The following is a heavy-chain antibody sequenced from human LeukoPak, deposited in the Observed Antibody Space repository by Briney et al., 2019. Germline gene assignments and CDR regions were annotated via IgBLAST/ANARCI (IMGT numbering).Heavy chain of an antibody. D-gene: IGHD2-21*02. Sequence: SETLSLTCTVYGGSISSYYWSWIRQSPGKGLEWIGSIYHGGSTYYNPSLRSRVIVSVDTSKNHFSLKMSSVTAADTAVYYCARDLASCAGDCYSDGFDYWGQGTLVTVSS. CDR2: IYHGGST. J-gene: IGHJ4*02. V-gene: IGHV4-59*04. CDR3: ARDLASCAGDCYSDGFDY. CDR1: GGSISSYY.